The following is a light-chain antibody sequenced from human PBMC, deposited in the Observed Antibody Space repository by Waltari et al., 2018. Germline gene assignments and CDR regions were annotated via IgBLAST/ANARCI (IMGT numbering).Light chain of an antibody. Sequence: QAGLTQPPSMSKDLRQTATLTCTGNSNNVGYQGADWLQQHQGHPPKLLSYRNNDRPSGISERFSASRSGNTASLTITGLQPEDEADYYCSAWDSSLSAWVFGGGTKLTVL. CDR1: SNNVGYQG. V-gene: IGLV10-54*01. CDR3: SAWDSSLSAWV. CDR2: RNN. J-gene: IGLJ3*02.